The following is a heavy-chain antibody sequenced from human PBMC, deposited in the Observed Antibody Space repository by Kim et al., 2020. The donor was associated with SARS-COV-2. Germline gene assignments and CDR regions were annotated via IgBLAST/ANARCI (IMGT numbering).Heavy chain of an antibody. D-gene: IGHD3-10*01. CDR3: ARAGEYYYGSGSYFDY. Sequence: KFQGRVTITRDTSASTAYMELSSLRSEDTAVYYCARAGEYYYGSGSYFDYWGQGTLVTVSS. J-gene: IGHJ4*02. V-gene: IGHV1-3*01.